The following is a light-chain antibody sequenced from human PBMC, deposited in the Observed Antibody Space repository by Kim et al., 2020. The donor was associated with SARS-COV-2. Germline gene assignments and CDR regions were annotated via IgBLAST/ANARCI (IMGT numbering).Light chain of an antibody. CDR1: QDIRND. CDR3: LQHNTYPIT. V-gene: IGKV1-17*01. J-gene: IGKJ5*01. CDR2: GAS. Sequence: GDRVTITCRVSQDIRNDLGWYQQNPGRAPKRLIYGASSLQSGVPSRFSDSGSGTAFTLTISSLQPEDFATYFCLQHNTYPITFGQGTRL.